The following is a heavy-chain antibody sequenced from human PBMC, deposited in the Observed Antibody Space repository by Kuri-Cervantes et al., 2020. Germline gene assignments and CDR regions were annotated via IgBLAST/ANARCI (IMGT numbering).Heavy chain of an antibody. J-gene: IGHJ4*02. Sequence: GESLKISCKGSGYSFTSYWIGWVRQVPGKGLEWMGIIYPGDSDTRYKPSVQGQVTISADKSITTAYLPWSSLKAPDTAMYYCARHSPLSGSGRYAIDYWGQGTLVTVSS. CDR2: IYPGDSDT. V-gene: IGHV5-51*01. D-gene: IGHD6-19*01. CDR1: GYSFTSYW. CDR3: ARHSPLSGSGRYAIDY.